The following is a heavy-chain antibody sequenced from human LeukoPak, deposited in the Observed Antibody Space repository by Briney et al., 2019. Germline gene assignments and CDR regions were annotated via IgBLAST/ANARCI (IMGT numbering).Heavy chain of an antibody. CDR1: GFTFSSYA. V-gene: IGHV3-23*01. J-gene: IGHJ4*02. Sequence: PGGSLRLSCAASGFTFSSYAMSWVRQAPGKGLEWVSAISGSGGSTYYADSVKGRFTISRDNSKNTLYLQMNSLRAEDTAVYYCANRYCSGGSCYHFDYWGQGTLVTVPS. CDR3: ANRYCSGGSCYHFDY. D-gene: IGHD2-15*01. CDR2: ISGSGGST.